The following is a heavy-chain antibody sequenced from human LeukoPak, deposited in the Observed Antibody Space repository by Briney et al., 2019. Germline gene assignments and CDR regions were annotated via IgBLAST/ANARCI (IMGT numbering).Heavy chain of an antibody. CDR1: GGSFSGYY. V-gene: IGHV4-34*01. CDR2: INHSGST. J-gene: IGHJ4*02. Sequence: SETLSLTCTVYGGSFSGYYWSWIRQPPGKGLEWIGEINHSGSTNYNPSLKSRVTISVDTSKNQFSLKLSSVTAADTAVYYCARRGGSFRLYDYWGQGTLVTVSS. CDR3: ARRGGSFRLYDY. D-gene: IGHD2-15*01.